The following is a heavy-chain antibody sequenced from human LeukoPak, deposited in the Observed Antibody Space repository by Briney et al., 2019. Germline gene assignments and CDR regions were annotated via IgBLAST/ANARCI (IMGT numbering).Heavy chain of an antibody. CDR2: IWFDGSKE. D-gene: IGHD4-17*01. CDR3: AKERGTYGDSFYYYYGMDV. J-gene: IGHJ6*02. CDR1: GLTFSSYG. Sequence: GGSLRLSCAASGLTFSSYGMHWVRQAPGEGLEWVAVIWFDGSKEYYVDSVKGRFTISRDNSRSTLYLQMNSLRTEDSAVYYCAKERGTYGDSFYYYYGMDVWGQGTTVTVSS. V-gene: IGHV3-33*06.